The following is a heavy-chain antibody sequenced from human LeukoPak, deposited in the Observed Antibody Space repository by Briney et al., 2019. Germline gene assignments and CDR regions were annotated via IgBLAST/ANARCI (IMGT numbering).Heavy chain of an antibody. J-gene: IGHJ5*02. CDR3: ARGGYYGSGNDFRFDP. V-gene: IGHV4-61*01. CDR1: GYSISSGYY. CDR2: TYYSGST. Sequence: SETLSLTCTVSGYSISSGYYWSWIRQPPGKGLEWIGYTYYSGSTNYNPSLKSRVTISVDTSKNQFSLKLSSVTAADTAVYYCARGGYYGSGNDFRFDPWGQGTLVTVSS. D-gene: IGHD3-10*01.